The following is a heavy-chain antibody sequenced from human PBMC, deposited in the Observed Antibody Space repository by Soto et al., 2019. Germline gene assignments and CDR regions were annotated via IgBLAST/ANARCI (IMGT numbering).Heavy chain of an antibody. Sequence: QVQLVESGGGVVQPGRSLRLSCAASGFTFSTYGMHWVRQPPGKGLEWVAVISSDGSNEYYADPVKGRFTISRDNSKNKLYLQMNSLRVEDTAVYYCAKTITTYSGDSRGRGALVDYWGQGTLVTVSS. J-gene: IGHJ4*02. V-gene: IGHV3-30*18. CDR1: GFTFSTYG. CDR3: AKTITTYSGDSRGRGALVDY. D-gene: IGHD3-22*01. CDR2: ISSDGSNE.